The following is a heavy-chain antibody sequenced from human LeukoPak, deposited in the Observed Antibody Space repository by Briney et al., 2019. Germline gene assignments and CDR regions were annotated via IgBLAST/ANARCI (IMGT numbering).Heavy chain of an antibody. CDR1: GGTFSSYA. CDR2: IIPIFGTA. V-gene: IGHV1-69*13. J-gene: IGHJ4*02. Sequence: ASVKVSCKASGGTFSSYAISWVRQAPGQGLEWMGGIIPIFGTANYAQKFQGRVTITADESTSTAYMELSSLRSEDTAVYYCAKAYDSSGYYYDGWTSLGYWGQGTLVTSPQ. D-gene: IGHD3-22*01. CDR3: AKAYDSSGYYYDGWTSLGY.